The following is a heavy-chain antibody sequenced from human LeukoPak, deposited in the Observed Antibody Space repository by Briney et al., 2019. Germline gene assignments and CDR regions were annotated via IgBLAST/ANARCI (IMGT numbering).Heavy chain of an antibody. J-gene: IGHJ6*02. D-gene: IGHD2-15*01. CDR1: GFTFSSYA. CDR3: ARGGYCSGGSCYSYYYGMDV. V-gene: IGHV3-20*01. Sequence: GGSLRLSCAASGFTFSSYAMSWVRQAPGKGLEWVSGINWNGGSTGYADSVKGRFTISRDNAKNSLYLQMNSLRAEDTALYHCARGGYCSGGSCYSYYYGMDVWGQGTTVTVSS. CDR2: INWNGGST.